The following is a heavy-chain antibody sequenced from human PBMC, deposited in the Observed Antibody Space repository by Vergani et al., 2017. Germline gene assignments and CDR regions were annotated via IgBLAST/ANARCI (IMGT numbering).Heavy chain of an antibody. CDR2: IWYDGSNK. V-gene: IGHV3-33*06. Sequence: QVQLVESGGGVVHPGRSLRLSCAASGFTFSSYGMHWVRQAPGKGLEWVAVIWYDGSNKYYADSVKGRFTISRDNSKNTLYLQMNSLRAEDTAVYYCAKGDFKQWLVSLFDYWGQGTLVTVSS. D-gene: IGHD6-19*01. J-gene: IGHJ4*02. CDR3: AKGDFKQWLVSLFDY. CDR1: GFTFSSYG.